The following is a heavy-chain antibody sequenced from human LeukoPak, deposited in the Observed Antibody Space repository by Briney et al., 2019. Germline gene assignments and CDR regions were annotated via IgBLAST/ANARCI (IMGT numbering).Heavy chain of an antibody. CDR3: ASSKGRWLVLGY. CDR1: GGSFSSSNW. V-gene: IGHV4-4*02. CDR2: IYHSGSS. D-gene: IGHD6-19*01. Sequence: SGTLSLTCVVSGGSFSSSNWWSWVRQPPGKGLEWIGEIYHSGSSNYNPSLKSRVTISVDKSKNQFSLKLSSMTAADTAVYYCASSKGRWLVLGYWGQGTLVTVSS. J-gene: IGHJ4*02.